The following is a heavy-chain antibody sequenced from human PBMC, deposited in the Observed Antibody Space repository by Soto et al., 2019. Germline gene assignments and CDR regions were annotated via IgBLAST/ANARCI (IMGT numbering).Heavy chain of an antibody. J-gene: IGHJ3*02. CDR3: ARNPPRAGAITSQWHRNYNTRYQLPPGGAFDI. D-gene: IGHD2-2*01. CDR1: GGSFSGNY. CDR2: INHSGST. Sequence: QVQLQQWGAGLVKPSATLSLTCAVYGGSFSGNYWSWIRQPPGKGLEWIGEINHSGSTNFNPSHKSRVTLSVDTSKNQFPRRLSSVTAADTAVYYCARNPPRAGAITSQWHRNYNTRYQLPPGGAFDIWGQGTMVTVSS. V-gene: IGHV4-34*01.